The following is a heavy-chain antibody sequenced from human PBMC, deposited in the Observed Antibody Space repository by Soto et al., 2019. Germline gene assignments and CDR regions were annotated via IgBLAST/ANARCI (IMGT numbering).Heavy chain of an antibody. V-gene: IGHV4-59*01. CDR3: ARGYCSGSTCYLYYFDY. Sequence: QEQLQESGPGLVRPSETLSLTCTVSGDSINNYYWNWIRQPPGKGLEWIGYVSYIGSTNYNPSLKSRVTIAVDTSKSQFSLKLSSVTAADTAVYYCARGYCSGSTCYLYYFDYWGQGTLVTVSS. D-gene: IGHD2-15*01. CDR2: VSYIGST. J-gene: IGHJ4*02. CDR1: GDSINNYY.